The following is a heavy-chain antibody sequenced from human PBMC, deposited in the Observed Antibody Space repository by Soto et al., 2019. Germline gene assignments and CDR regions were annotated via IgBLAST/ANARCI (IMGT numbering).Heavy chain of an antibody. CDR1: GYTFTSYA. Sequence: EASVKVSCKASGYTFTSYAMHWVRQAPGQRLEWKGWISAYNGDTETNYAQKFQGRVTMTTDTSTSAAYMELRNLRSDDTAVYYCAREAAVMAAAGPDYWGQGTLVTVSS. CDR3: AREAAVMAAAGPDY. D-gene: IGHD6-13*01. V-gene: IGHV1-18*01. J-gene: IGHJ4*02. CDR2: ISAYNGDT.